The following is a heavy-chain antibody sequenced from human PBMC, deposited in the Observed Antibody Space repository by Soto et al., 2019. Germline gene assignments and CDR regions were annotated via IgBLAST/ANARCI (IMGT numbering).Heavy chain of an antibody. J-gene: IGHJ6*02. V-gene: IGHV3-23*01. CDR2: ISGSGGST. CDR1: GFTFSSYA. Sequence: EVQLLESGGGLVQPGGSLRLSCAASGFTFSSYAMSWVRQAPGKGLEWVSAISGSGGSTYYADSVKGRFTISRDNSKNPLYLQMNSLRAEDTAVYYCATSMVRGAGLEYYGMDVWGQGTTVTVSS. CDR3: ATSMVRGAGLEYYGMDV. D-gene: IGHD3-10*01.